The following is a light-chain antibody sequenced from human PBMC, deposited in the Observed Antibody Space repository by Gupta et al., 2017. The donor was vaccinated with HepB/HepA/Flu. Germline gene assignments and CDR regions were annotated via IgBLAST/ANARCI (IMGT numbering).Light chain of an antibody. V-gene: IGLV2-14*03. CDR2: DVT. Sequence: QSALTQPASVSGSPGHSITISRSGTSSDVGDHNYVSWYQQHPGKAPKLMIYDVTNRPSGVSNRFSGSKSGNTASLTISGLQAEDEDDYYCRSYTNSSTLVFGGGTKLTVL. CDR3: RSYTNSSTLV. J-gene: IGLJ2*01. CDR1: SSDVGDHNY.